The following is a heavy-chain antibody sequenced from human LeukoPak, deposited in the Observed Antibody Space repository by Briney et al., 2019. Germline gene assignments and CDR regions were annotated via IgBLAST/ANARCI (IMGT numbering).Heavy chain of an antibody. CDR2: IYYSGST. D-gene: IGHD2-2*02. J-gene: IGHJ5*02. CDR1: GYSISSGYY. Sequence: PSETLSLTCAVSGYSISSGYYWGRIRQPPGKGLEWIGSIYYSGSTYYNPSLKSRVTISVDTSKNQFSLKLSSVTAADTAVYYCAGQDSAIVYNWFDPWGQGTLVTVSS. V-gene: IGHV4-38-2*01. CDR3: AGQDSAIVYNWFDP.